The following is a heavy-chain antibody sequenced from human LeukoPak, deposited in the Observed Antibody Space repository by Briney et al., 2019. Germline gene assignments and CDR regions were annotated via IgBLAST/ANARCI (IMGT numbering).Heavy chain of an antibody. CDR3: ARGNWDSSSWYGGLDY. D-gene: IGHD6-13*01. Sequence: GGSLRLSCAASGFTFSSYSMNWVRQAPGKGLEWVSYISSSSSTIYYADSVKGRFTISRDNAKNSLYLQMSSLRAEDTAVYYCARGNWDSSSWYGGLDYWGQGTLVTVSS. CDR2: ISSSSSTI. J-gene: IGHJ4*02. CDR1: GFTFSSYS. V-gene: IGHV3-48*01.